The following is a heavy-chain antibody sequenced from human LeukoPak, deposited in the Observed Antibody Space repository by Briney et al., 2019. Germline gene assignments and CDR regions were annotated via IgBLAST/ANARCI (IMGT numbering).Heavy chain of an antibody. CDR3: ARDPYSSGWYKDAFDI. V-gene: IGHV3-23*01. J-gene: IGHJ3*02. Sequence: GGSLRLSCAASGFTFQNYAMSWVRQAPGKGLEWASSISGSGPSTDYADSVKGRFTISRDKSKNTLYLQMNSLRAEDTAVYYCARDPYSSGWYKDAFDIWGQGTMVTVSS. CDR2: ISGSGPST. D-gene: IGHD6-19*01. CDR1: GFTFQNYA.